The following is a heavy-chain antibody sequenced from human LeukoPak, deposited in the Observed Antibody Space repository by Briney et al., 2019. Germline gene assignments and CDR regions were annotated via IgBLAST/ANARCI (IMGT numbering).Heavy chain of an antibody. CDR3: ARAMGVNYDFWSGYFSNYYYYMDV. CDR2: MNPYSGNT. CDR1: GYTFTSYD. Sequence: ASVEVSCKASGYTFTSYDINWVRQATGQGLEWMGWMNPYSGNTGYAQKFQGRVTMTRNTSISTAYMELSSLRSEDTAVYYCARAMGVNYDFWSGYFSNYYYYMDVWGKGTTVTVSS. V-gene: IGHV1-8*01. J-gene: IGHJ6*03. D-gene: IGHD3-3*01.